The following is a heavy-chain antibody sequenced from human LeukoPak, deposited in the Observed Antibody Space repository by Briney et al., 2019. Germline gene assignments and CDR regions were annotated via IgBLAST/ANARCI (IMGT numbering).Heavy chain of an antibody. CDR3: ARDLVVRGRWSWFDP. J-gene: IGHJ5*02. CDR2: ISSSGGTT. Sequence: GGSLRPSCAASGFTFSSYAMSWVRQAPGKGLEWVSSISSSGGTTYYADSVKGRFTISRDYSKNTLYLQMNSLRVEDMAVYYCARDLVVRGRWSWFDPRGQGTLVTVSS. V-gene: IGHV3-23*01. D-gene: IGHD3-10*01. CDR1: GFTFSSYA.